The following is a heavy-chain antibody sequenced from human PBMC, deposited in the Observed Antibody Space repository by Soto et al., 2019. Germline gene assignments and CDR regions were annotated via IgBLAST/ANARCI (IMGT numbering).Heavy chain of an antibody. CDR1: GYTFTSYD. V-gene: IGHV1-8*01. J-gene: IGHJ4*02. CDR2: MNPNSGNT. D-gene: IGHD3-10*01. Sequence: ASVKVSCKASGYTFTSYDINWVRQATGQGPEWMGWMNPNSGNTGYAQKFQGRVTMTRNTSISTAYMELSSLRSEDTAVYYCARSVYDGSGSYPNDYWGQGTLVTVSS. CDR3: ARSVYDGSGSYPNDY.